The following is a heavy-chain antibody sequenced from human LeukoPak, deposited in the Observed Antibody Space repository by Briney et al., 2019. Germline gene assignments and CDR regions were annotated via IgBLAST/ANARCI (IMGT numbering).Heavy chain of an antibody. V-gene: IGHV1-69*13. CDR3: ARDGYGSGSFYYYGTDV. J-gene: IGHJ6*02. Sequence: ASVKVSCKASGGTFSSYAISWVRQAPGQGLEWMGGIIPIFGTANYAQKFQGRVTITADESTSTAYMELSSLRSEDTAVYYCARDGYGSGSFYYYGTDVWGQGTTVTVSS. D-gene: IGHD3-10*01. CDR2: IIPIFGTA. CDR1: GGTFSSYA.